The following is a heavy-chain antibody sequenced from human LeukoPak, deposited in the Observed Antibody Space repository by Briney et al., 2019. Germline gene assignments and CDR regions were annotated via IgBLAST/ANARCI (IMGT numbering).Heavy chain of an antibody. CDR1: GYTFTGYY. V-gene: IGHV1-2*02. CDR2: ISPNSGGT. CDR3: AVDYYDSSGYGY. D-gene: IGHD3-22*01. J-gene: IGHJ4*02. Sequence: ASVKVSCKASGYTFTGYYMHWVRQAPGQGLEWMGWISPNSGGTNYAQKFQGRVTMTRDTSISTAYMELSRLRSDDTAVYYCAVDYYDSSGYGYWGQGTLVTVSS.